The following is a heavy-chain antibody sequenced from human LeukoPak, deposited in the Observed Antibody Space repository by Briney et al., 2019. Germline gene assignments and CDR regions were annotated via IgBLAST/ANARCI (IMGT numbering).Heavy chain of an antibody. D-gene: IGHD3-10*01. J-gene: IGHJ4*02. Sequence: ASVKVSCKASGYTFTGYYMHWVRQAPGQGLEWMGRINPNSGGTNYAQKFQGRVTMTRDTSISTAYMELSRLRSDDTAVYYCARVFVGGSSFGESIDYWSQGTLVTVSS. V-gene: IGHV1-2*06. CDR3: ARVFVGGSSFGESIDY. CDR1: GYTFTGYY. CDR2: INPNSGGT.